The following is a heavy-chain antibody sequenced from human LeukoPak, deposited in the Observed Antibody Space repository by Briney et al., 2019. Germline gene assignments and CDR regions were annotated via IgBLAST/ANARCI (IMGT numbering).Heavy chain of an antibody. J-gene: IGHJ5*02. Sequence: SETLSLTCADYGGSFSGYYWSWLRQPPGKGLAWIGEINHSGSTNYNPSLQSRVTISVDTSKNRFSLKLSSVTAADTPVYYCARASRKSTMIVVVSNGWFDPWGQGTLVTVSS. V-gene: IGHV4-34*01. D-gene: IGHD3-22*01. CDR3: ARASRKSTMIVVVSNGWFDP. CDR2: INHSGST. CDR1: GGSFSGYY.